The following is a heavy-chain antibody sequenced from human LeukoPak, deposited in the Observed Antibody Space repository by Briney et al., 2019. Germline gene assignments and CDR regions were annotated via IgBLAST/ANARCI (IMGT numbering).Heavy chain of an antibody. Sequence: SETLSLTCAVYGGSFSGYYWSWIRQPPGKGLEWIGEINHSGSTNYNPSLKSRVTISVGTSKNQFSLKLSSVTAADTAVYYCARTPWSGYFDYWGQGTLVTVSS. J-gene: IGHJ4*02. CDR3: ARTPWSGYFDY. CDR1: GGSFSGYY. CDR2: INHSGST. D-gene: IGHD3-3*01. V-gene: IGHV4-34*01.